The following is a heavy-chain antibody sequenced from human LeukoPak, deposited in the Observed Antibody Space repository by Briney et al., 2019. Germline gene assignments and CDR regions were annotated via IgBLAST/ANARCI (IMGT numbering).Heavy chain of an antibody. D-gene: IGHD2-2*01. Sequence: PGGSLRLSCAASGFTFSSFAMTWVRQAPGKGLEWVSAITGSGGTYYTDSVEGRFTISRDNSKSTLYLQMSGLRAEDTALYYCARYCISTNCDGGSYYGMDVWGQGTTVTVS. V-gene: IGHV3-23*01. CDR2: ITGSGGT. J-gene: IGHJ6*02. CDR3: ARYCISTNCDGGSYYGMDV. CDR1: GFTFSSFA.